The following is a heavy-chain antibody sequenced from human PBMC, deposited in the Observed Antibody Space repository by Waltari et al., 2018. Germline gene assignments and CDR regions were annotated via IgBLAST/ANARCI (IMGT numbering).Heavy chain of an antibody. CDR2: IYYSGST. V-gene: IGHV4-59*01. CDR3: ARASGSPGEQLVVFDP. D-gene: IGHD6-13*01. J-gene: IGHJ5*02. CDR1: GGSLSSYY. Sequence: QVQLQESGPGLVKPSETLSLTCTVSGGSLSSYYWSWIRQPPGKGLEWIGYIYYSGSTNYNPSLKSRVTISVDTSKNQFSLKLSSVTAADTAVYYCARASGSPGEQLVVFDPWGQGTLVTVSS.